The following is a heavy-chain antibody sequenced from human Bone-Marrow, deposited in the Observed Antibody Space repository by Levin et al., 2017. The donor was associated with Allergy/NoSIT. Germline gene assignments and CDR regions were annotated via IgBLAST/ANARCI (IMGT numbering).Heavy chain of an antibody. Sequence: GGSLRLSCKASGYTFTGYYMHWVRQAPGQGLEWMGWINPNSGGTNYAQKFQGRVTMTRDTSISTAYMELSRLRSDDTAVYYCASLMDYYGSGSYYKNDIPPSDYWGQGTLVTVSS. D-gene: IGHD3-10*01. CDR1: GYTFTGYY. J-gene: IGHJ4*02. V-gene: IGHV1-2*02. CDR3: ASLMDYYGSGSYYKNDIPPSDY. CDR2: INPNSGGT.